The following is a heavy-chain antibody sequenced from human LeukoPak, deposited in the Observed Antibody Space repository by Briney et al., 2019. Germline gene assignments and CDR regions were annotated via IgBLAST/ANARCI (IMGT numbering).Heavy chain of an antibody. V-gene: IGHV3-7*01. J-gene: IGHJ4*02. D-gene: IGHD3-9*01. Sequence: GGSLRLSCAASGFTFSSYWMNWVRQAPGKGLEWVANIKQDGSEKYYVDSVKGRFTISRDNAKNSLYLQMNSLRAEDTAVYYCARDWDDILTGDGYYFDYWGQGTLVTVSS. CDR2: IKQDGSEK. CDR1: GFTFSSYW. CDR3: ARDWDDILTGDGYYFDY.